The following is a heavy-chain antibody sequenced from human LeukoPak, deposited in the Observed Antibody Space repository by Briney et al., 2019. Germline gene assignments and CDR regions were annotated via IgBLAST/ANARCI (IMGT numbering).Heavy chain of an antibody. CDR2: IYYSGST. D-gene: IGHD2-15*01. CDR1: GGSISSYY. CDR3: ARSYCSGGSCPEVVDY. Sequence: KPSETLSLTCTVSGGSISSYYWSWIRQPPGKGLEWIGYIYYSGSTNYNPSLKSRVTISVDTSKNQFSLKLSSVTAADTAVYYCARSYCSGGSCPEVVDYWGQGTLVTVSS. V-gene: IGHV4-59*08. J-gene: IGHJ4*02.